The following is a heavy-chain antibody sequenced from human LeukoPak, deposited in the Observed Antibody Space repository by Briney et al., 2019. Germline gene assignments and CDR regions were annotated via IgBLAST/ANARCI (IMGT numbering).Heavy chain of an antibody. D-gene: IGHD3-22*01. CDR2: ISSSGDYI. CDR3: ARDRLGAFDFDY. Sequence: GGALRLSCAASGFTFSSYSMNWVRQAPGKGLEWVSSISSSGDYIYYADSVKGRFTISRDHAKNSLFLQMDNLRAEDTALYYCARDRLGAFDFDYWGQGTLVTVSS. CDR1: GFTFSSYS. J-gene: IGHJ4*02. V-gene: IGHV3-21*01.